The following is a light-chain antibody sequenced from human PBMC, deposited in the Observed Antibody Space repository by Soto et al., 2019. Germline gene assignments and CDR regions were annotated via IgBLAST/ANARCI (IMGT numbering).Light chain of an antibody. CDR1: QGITSA. V-gene: IGKV1-13*02. Sequence: AIQLTQSPSSQAASVGDRVTITCRASQGITSALAWYQQKPGKSPKLLIYDASRWESGVPSRFSGSGSGTEFTLTISNLQPEDFATYYCQQFDSYPITFGQGTRLEIK. CDR3: QQFDSYPIT. J-gene: IGKJ5*01. CDR2: DAS.